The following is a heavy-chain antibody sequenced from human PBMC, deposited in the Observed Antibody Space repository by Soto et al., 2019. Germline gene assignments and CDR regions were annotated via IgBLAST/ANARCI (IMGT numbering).Heavy chain of an antibody. J-gene: IGHJ6*02. Sequence: GGSLRLSCAASGFTFSSYGMHWVRQAPGKGLEWVAVISYDGNNKYYADSVKGRFTISRDNSKNTLYLQMNSLRAEDTAVYYCAKDIVVVPAAMFLYYYYGMDVWGQGTTVTVSS. V-gene: IGHV3-30*18. CDR2: ISYDGNNK. CDR1: GFTFSSYG. CDR3: AKDIVVVPAAMFLYYYYGMDV. D-gene: IGHD2-2*01.